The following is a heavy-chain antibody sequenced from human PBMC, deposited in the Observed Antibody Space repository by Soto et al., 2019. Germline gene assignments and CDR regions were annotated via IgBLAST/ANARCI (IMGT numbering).Heavy chain of an antibody. V-gene: IGHV1-18*01. CDR1: GYTFTRYG. D-gene: IGHD3-16*01. Sequence: QVQLVQSGAEVKNPGASVKVSCKASGYTFTRYGIGWARQAPGQGLEWMGWINTYNGNTNYAQNVQGRVTLTTDTYPSTAYMELRSLTSNDTAIYYCAMVDVYVTPSPQDVWGQGTTVIVSS. CDR3: AMVDVYVTPSPQDV. CDR2: INTYNGNT. J-gene: IGHJ6*02.